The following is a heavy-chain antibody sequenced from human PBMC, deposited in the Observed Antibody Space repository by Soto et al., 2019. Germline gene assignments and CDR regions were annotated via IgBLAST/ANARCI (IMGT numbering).Heavy chain of an antibody. CDR3: ARKASGVYGMDV. CDR1: GDSVSSSSYY. D-gene: IGHD3-10*01. Sequence: SETLSLTCTVSGDSVSSSSYYWSWIRQPPGKGLEWIGYIYYSGSTNYNPSLKSRVTISVDTSKNQFSLKLSSVTAADTAVYYCARKASGVYGMDVWGQGTTGTVSS. J-gene: IGHJ6*02. CDR2: IYYSGST. V-gene: IGHV4-61*01.